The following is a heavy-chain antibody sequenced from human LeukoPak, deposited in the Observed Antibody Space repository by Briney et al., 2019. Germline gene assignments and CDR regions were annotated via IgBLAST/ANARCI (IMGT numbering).Heavy chain of an antibody. Sequence: KPSETLSLTCAVYGGSFSGYYWSWIRQPPGKGLEWIGEINHSGSTNYNPSLKSRVTISVDTSKNQFSLKLSSVTAADTAVYYCARGRPYSSSSFYYYGMDVWGQGTTVTVSS. J-gene: IGHJ6*02. D-gene: IGHD6-6*01. V-gene: IGHV4-34*01. CDR2: INHSGST. CDR1: GGSFSGYY. CDR3: ARGRPYSSSSFYYYGMDV.